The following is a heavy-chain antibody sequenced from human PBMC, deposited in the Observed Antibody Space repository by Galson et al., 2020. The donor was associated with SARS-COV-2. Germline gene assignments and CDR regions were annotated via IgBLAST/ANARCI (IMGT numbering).Heavy chain of an antibody. V-gene: IGHV3-30*04. CDR3: ARETDDYTSSWYDH. D-gene: IGHD6-13*01. J-gene: IGHJ5*02. CDR1: GFPFSSAT. Sequence: GGSLLISCRASGFPFSSATMLSLRQEPGEGPEWVAIVPYDVGKRYNLESVKGRFTISRDNSKNTLYLQMDSLTTEDTAVYYCARETDDYTSSWYDHWGQGTLVTVSS. CDR2: VPYDVGKR.